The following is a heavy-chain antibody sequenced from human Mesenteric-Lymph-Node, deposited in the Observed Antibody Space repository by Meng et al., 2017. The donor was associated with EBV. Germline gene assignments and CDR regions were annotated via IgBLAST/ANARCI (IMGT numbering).Heavy chain of an antibody. CDR2: FYYNGRT. CDR3: AREYYYGSGKNY. V-gene: IGHV4-61*01. D-gene: IGHD3-10*01. CDR1: GASVTSGSYY. Sequence: QVQLQESGPGLVKPSGXXXXXCTVSGASVTSGSYYWSWVRQPPGKGLELIGYFYYNGRTNYNPSLKSRVTISVDTSKNQFSLRLTSVTAADTAVYYCAREYYYGSGKNYWGQGTLVTVSS. J-gene: IGHJ4*02.